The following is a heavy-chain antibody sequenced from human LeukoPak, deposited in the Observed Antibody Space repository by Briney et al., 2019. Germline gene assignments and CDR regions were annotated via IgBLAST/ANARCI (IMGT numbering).Heavy chain of an antibody. CDR2: INPSGGST. V-gene: IGHV1-46*01. Sequence: ALVKVSCKASGYTFTSYYMHWVRQAPGQGLEWMGIINPSGGSTSYAQKFQGRVTMTRDTSTSTVYMELSSLRSEDTAVYYCARSNNWNYEDNWFDPWGQGTLVTVSS. CDR3: ARSNNWNYEDNWFDP. J-gene: IGHJ5*02. D-gene: IGHD1-7*01. CDR1: GYTFTSYY.